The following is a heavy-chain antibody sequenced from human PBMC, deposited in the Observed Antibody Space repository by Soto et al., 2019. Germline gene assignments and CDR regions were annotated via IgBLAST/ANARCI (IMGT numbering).Heavy chain of an antibody. CDR3: ARSYGSGSYPLYYFDY. J-gene: IGHJ4*02. D-gene: IGHD3-10*01. Sequence: SETLSLTCTVSGGSISSGGYYWCWIRQHPGKGLEWIGYIYYSGSTYYNPSLKSRVTISVDTSKNQFSLKLSSVTAADTAVYYCARSYGSGSYPLYYFDYWGQGTLVTVSS. V-gene: IGHV4-31*03. CDR1: GGSISSGGYY. CDR2: IYYSGST.